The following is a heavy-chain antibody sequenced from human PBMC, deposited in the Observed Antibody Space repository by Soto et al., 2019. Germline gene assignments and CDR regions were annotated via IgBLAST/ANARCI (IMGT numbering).Heavy chain of an antibody. Sequence: EVQLLESGGGLVQPGGSLRLSCAASGFTFSSYAMSWVRQAPGKGLEWVSAISGSGGSTYYADSVKGRFTISRDNSKNTLYLQMNSLRAEETAVYYCAPQKGWFQSFDYWGQGTLVTVSS. V-gene: IGHV3-23*01. CDR3: APQKGWFQSFDY. CDR1: GFTFSSYA. CDR2: ISGSGGST. D-gene: IGHD2-15*01. J-gene: IGHJ4*02.